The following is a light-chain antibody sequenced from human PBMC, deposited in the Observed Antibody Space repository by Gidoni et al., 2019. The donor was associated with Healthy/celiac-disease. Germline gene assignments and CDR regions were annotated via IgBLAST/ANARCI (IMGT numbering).Light chain of an antibody. V-gene: IGKV3D-15*03. CDR3: QQYNNWPRTWT. CDR1: QSVSSN. Sequence: EIVMTQSPATLSVSPGERATLSCRASQSVSSNLAWYQQKPGQAPRLLIYGASIRATGIPARFSGSGSGTEFTLTISILQSEDFVVYYCQQYNNWPRTWTFGQGTKVEIK. CDR2: GAS. J-gene: IGKJ1*01.